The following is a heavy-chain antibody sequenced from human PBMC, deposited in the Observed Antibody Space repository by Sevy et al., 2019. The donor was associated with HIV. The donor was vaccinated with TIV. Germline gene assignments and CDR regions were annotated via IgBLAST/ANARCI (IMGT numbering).Heavy chain of an antibody. J-gene: IGHJ6*02. CDR3: TTTKLGDYVWGSYRYNHYYYGLDV. D-gene: IGHD3-16*02. CDR1: GFTFSNAW. V-gene: IGHV3-15*01. CDR2: IKIKTDGGMT. Sequence: GGSLRLSCAASGFTFSNAWMSWVRQAPGKGLEWVGRIKIKTDGGMTDYAAPVKGRFTISRDDSKNTLYLQMNSLKTEDTAVYYCTTTKLGDYVWGSYRYNHYYYGLDVWGQGTTVTVSS.